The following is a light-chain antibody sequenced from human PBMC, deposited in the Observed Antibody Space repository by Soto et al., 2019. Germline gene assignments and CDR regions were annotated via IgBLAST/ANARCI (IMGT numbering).Light chain of an antibody. Sequence: SALTQPASVSGSPGQSFTISCTGTSSDVGSYNLVSWYQQHPGKAPKLMIYEVSKRPSGVSNRFSGSKSGNTASLTISGLQAEDEADYYCCSYAGSSTSLFGTGTKVIVL. CDR1: SSDVGSYNL. V-gene: IGLV2-23*02. CDR3: CSYAGSSTSL. CDR2: EVS. J-gene: IGLJ1*01.